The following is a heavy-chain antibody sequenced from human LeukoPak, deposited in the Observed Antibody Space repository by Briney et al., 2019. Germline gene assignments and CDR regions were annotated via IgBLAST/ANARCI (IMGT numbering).Heavy chain of an antibody. CDR3: ARRGYGDSNWFDP. V-gene: IGHV5-51*01. J-gene: IGHJ5*02. CDR2: IYPGDSDT. D-gene: IGHD4-17*01. Sequence: GESLKISCKRSGYSFTSYWIGWVSQMPGKGLEWMGIIYPGDSDTRYSPSFQGQVTISADKSISTAYLQWSSLKASDTAMYYCARRGYGDSNWFDPWGQGTLVTVSS. CDR1: GYSFTSYW.